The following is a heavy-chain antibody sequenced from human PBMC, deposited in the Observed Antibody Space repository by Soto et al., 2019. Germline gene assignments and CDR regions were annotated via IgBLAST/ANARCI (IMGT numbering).Heavy chain of an antibody. CDR3: AKDLSSTWYPQY. V-gene: IGHV3-23*01. CDR2: ISGSGNTT. Sequence: EVQLLESGVGLVQPGGSLRLSCAASGFTFSSYAMTWVRRAPGKGLEWVSAISGSGNTTYYADSVKGRFTVSRDSSRNTLYLQMNSLTAEDTAVYFCAKDLSSTWYPQYWGQGTLVTVSS. CDR1: GFTFSSYA. D-gene: IGHD6-13*01. J-gene: IGHJ4*02.